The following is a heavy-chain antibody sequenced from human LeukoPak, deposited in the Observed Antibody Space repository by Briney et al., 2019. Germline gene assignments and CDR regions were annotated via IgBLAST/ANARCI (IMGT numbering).Heavy chain of an antibody. CDR2: INSNGGST. Sequence: GGSLRLSCSASGFSFSSYVMHWVRQAPGKGPEYVSVINSNGGSTYYADSAKGRFTISRDNSKNTLYLQMSSLRAEDTAVYYCVTRSSALVYWGQGALVTVPS. D-gene: IGHD3-22*01. CDR1: GFSFSSYV. J-gene: IGHJ4*02. V-gene: IGHV3-64D*09. CDR3: VTRSSALVY.